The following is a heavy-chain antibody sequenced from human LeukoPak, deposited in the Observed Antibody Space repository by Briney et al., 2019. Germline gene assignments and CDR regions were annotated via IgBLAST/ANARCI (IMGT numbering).Heavy chain of an antibody. CDR3: TTVSDFWSGYYEPPFDY. J-gene: IGHJ4*02. D-gene: IGHD3-3*01. CDR1: GFTFSNAW. Sequence: VGSLRLSCATSGFTFSNAWMSWVRQAPGKGLEWVGRIKSKTDGGTTDYAAPVKGRFTISRDDSKNTLYLQMNSLKTEDTAVYYCTTVSDFWSGYYEPPFDYWGQGTLVTVSS. CDR2: IKSKTDGGTT. V-gene: IGHV3-15*01.